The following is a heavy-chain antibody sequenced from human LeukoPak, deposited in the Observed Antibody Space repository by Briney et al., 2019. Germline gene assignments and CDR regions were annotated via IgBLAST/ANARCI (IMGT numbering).Heavy chain of an antibody. CDR2: FDPENGET. CDR3: TRSAVVIPYYLDY. Sequence: ASVKVSCKVSGYTLSELSMHWVRQAHGKGLEWMGSFDPENGETLYAPDFQGRVSLTEDTSAATAYMELISLRSEDTAVYYCTRSAVVIPYYLDYWGQGTLVTVSS. J-gene: IGHJ4*02. CDR1: GYTLSELS. V-gene: IGHV1-24*01. D-gene: IGHD3-22*01.